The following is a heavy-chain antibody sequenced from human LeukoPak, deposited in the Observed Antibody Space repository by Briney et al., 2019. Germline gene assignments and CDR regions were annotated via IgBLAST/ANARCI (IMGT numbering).Heavy chain of an antibody. CDR2: IKKDGSEK. J-gene: IGHJ4*02. D-gene: IGHD2-15*01. CDR1: GFIFSGSW. Sequence: GGSLRLSCTASGFIFSGSWMAWIRQAPGKGLEWVAIIKKDGSEKYYVDSMKGRFTISRDNAKNSLFLQMNSLRAEDTAIYYCTTDTWYSAGHWGQGALVIVSS. CDR3: TTDTWYSAGH. V-gene: IGHV3-7*03.